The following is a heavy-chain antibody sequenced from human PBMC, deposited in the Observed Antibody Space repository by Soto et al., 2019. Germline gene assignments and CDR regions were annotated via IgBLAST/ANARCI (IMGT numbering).Heavy chain of an antibody. V-gene: IGHV4-31*02. D-gene: IGHD3-16*01. Sequence: WTWLRQHPGKGLEWVGYIYHSGSTYYNPSLKSRVAMSIDTSKNQFSLRLTSLTAADTALYFCARVGGATALGWIDSWGQGTLVTVSS. CDR3: ARVGGATALGWIDS. J-gene: IGHJ4*02. CDR2: IYHSGST.